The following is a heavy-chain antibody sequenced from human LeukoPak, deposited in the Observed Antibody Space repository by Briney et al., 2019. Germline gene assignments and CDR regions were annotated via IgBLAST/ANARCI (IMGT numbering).Heavy chain of an antibody. CDR2: INGDGSST. D-gene: IGHD2-2*01. J-gene: IGHJ4*02. V-gene: IGHV3-74*01. CDR1: GFTFSSYW. Sequence: GRSLRLSCAASGFTFSSYWMHWVRQAPGKGLVWAARINGDGSSTRYADSVKGRFTISRDNAKNTLFLQMNSLRAEDTAVYFCARELVVRAGDYFDNWGQGTLVTVSS. CDR3: ARELVVRAGDYFDN.